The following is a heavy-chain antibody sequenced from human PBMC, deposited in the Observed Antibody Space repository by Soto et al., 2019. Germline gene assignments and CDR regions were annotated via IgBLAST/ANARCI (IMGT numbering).Heavy chain of an antibody. J-gene: IGHJ4*02. V-gene: IGHV3-23*01. CDR2: INPSGGYT. Sequence: EVQLLESGGGLVQPGGSLRLSCAASGFAFSTYTMSWLRQAPGKGLEWVSAINPSGGYTYADSVEGRFTISRDNSKNTLYLQMNSLRVEDKAIYYCAKARDFTVTYSCFDYCGQGTLLTVSS. CDR1: GFAFSTYT. D-gene: IGHD2-15*01. CDR3: AKARDFTVTYSCFDY.